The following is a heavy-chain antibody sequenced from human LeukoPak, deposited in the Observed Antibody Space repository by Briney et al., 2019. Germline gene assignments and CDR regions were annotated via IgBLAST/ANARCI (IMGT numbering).Heavy chain of an antibody. CDR1: GGTFSSYA. V-gene: IGHV1-69*05. J-gene: IGHJ6*03. CDR3: ASDPGGYSYVTRYYYYMDV. CDR2: IIPIFGTA. D-gene: IGHD5-18*01. Sequence: SVKVSCKASGGTFSSYAISWVRQAPGQGLEWTGGIIPIFGTANYAQKFQGRVTITTDESTSTAYMELSSLRSEDTAVYYCASDPGGYSYVTRYYYYMDVWGKGTTVSVSS.